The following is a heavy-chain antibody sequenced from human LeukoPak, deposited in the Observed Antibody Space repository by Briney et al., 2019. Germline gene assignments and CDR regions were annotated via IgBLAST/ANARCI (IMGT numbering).Heavy chain of an antibody. V-gene: IGHV3-30*03. J-gene: IGHJ4*02. Sequence: GGSLRLSCAASGFTFSSYGMHWVRQAPGKGLEWVAVISYDGSNKYYADSVKGRFTISRDNAKNSLYLQMNSLRAEDTAVYYCARFSTRDDSFDYWGQGTLVTVSS. CDR2: ISYDGSNK. CDR3: ARFSTRDDSFDY. D-gene: IGHD5-24*01. CDR1: GFTFSSYG.